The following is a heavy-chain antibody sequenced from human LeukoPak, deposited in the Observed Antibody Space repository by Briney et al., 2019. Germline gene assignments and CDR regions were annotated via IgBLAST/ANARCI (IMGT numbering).Heavy chain of an antibody. J-gene: IGHJ4*02. CDR2: IIPIFGTA. CDR3: ARGVLMDWGSPWMDY. CDR1: GGTFSSYA. D-gene: IGHD3/OR15-3a*01. Sequence: EASVKVSCKASGGTFSSYAISWVRQAPGQGLEWMGGIIPIFGTANYAQKFQGRVTITTDESTSTAYMELSSLRSEDTAVYYCARGVLMDWGSPWMDYWGQGTLVTVSS. V-gene: IGHV1-69*05.